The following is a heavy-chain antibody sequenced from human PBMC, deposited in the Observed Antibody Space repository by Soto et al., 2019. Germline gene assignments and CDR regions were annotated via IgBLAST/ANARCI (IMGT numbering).Heavy chain of an antibody. D-gene: IGHD2-8*02. CDR1: GGTLSSYA. CDR3: AIDPDNTVSYYHY. V-gene: IGHV1-69*01. Sequence: QVQLVQSGAEEKKPGSSVKVSCKTYGGTLSSYAISWVRQDPGQGLEWMGGIIPIFGTANYAQKFQGRVTITANESTSPASMELSSLRSEDTGVYYCAIDPDNTVSYYHYWGQGTLVTVSS. J-gene: IGHJ4*02. CDR2: IIPIFGTA.